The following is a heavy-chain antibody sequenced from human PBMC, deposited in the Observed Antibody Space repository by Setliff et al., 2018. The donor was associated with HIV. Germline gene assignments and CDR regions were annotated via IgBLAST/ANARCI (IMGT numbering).Heavy chain of an antibody. J-gene: IGHJ6*02. CDR3: ARILGASYYYAMDV. D-gene: IGHD1-26*01. Sequence: GGSLRLSCAVSGFTVSSNHMNWVRQAPGKGLEWVSFIYSGGSTYYADSVKGRFTISRDNSKNTLYLQMNSLRVEDTAVYYCARILGASYYYAMDVWGQGTTVTVS. V-gene: IGHV3-53*01. CDR1: GFTVSSNH. CDR2: IYSGGST.